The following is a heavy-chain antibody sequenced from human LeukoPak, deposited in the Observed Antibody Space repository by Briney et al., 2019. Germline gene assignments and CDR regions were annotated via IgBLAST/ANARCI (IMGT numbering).Heavy chain of an antibody. CDR3: AKDRPHFDY. V-gene: IGHV3-23*01. J-gene: IGHJ4*02. CDR1: GFTFSSYS. CDR2: ISASGDST. Sequence: PGASLRLSCAAAGFTFSSYSMNWVRQAPGKGLEWVSAISASGDSTYYADSVKGRFTISRDNSMNTLYLQMNSLRAEDTAVYYCAKDRPHFDYWGQGTLVTVSS.